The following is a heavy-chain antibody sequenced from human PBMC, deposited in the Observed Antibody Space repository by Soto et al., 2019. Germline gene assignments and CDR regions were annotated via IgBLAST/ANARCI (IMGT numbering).Heavy chain of an antibody. CDR1: GYTFTSYG. D-gene: IGHD3-3*01. CDR2: IGAYNGNT. Sequence: GASVKFSCKASGYTFTSYGISWVRQAPGQGLEWMGWIGAYNGNTNYAQKLQGRVTMTTDTSTSTAYMELRSLRSDDTAVYYCARDPGGDQKRITIFGVVSKSTGGYYYYGMDVWGQGTTVTVSS. J-gene: IGHJ6*02. V-gene: IGHV1-18*01. CDR3: ARDPGGDQKRITIFGVVSKSTGGYYYYGMDV.